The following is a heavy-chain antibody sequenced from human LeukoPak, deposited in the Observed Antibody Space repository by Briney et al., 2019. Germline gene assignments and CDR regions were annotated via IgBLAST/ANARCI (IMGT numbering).Heavy chain of an antibody. Sequence: GGSLRLSCAASGFPFSSYWMSWVRQAPGKGLEWVGRIKSKTDRGTTDYAAPVKGRFTISRDDSKNMLSLQMNSLQSEDTAVYYCVTDSSDSSGFSAWGQGSLVTVSS. CDR3: VTDSSDSSGFSA. CDR2: IKSKTDRGTT. CDR1: GFPFSSYW. J-gene: IGHJ5*02. D-gene: IGHD3-22*01. V-gene: IGHV3-15*01.